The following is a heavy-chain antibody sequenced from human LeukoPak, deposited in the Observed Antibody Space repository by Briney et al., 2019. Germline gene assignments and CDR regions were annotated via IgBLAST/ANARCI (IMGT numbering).Heavy chain of an antibody. CDR2: ISRASSTI. V-gene: IGHV3-48*03. CDR1: EFTFSSYE. Sequence: PGGSLRLSCAASEFTFSSYEMNWVRQAPRKGLEWVSYISRASSTIYYADSVKGRFTISRDNAKNSLYLQMNSLRAEDTAVYYCARSTTINSVDYWGQGTLVTVSS. J-gene: IGHJ4*02. CDR3: ARSTTINSVDY. D-gene: IGHD1-26*01.